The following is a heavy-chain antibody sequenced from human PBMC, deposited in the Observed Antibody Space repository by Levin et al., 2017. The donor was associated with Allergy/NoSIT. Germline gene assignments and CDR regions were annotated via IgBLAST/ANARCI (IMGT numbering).Heavy chain of an antibody. CDR2: ISGSGGST. CDR1: GFTFSSYA. D-gene: IGHD3-9*01. V-gene: IGHV3-23*01. Sequence: LSLTCAASGFTFSSYAMSWVRQAPGKGLEWVSAISGSGGSTYYADSVKGRFTISRDNSKNTLYLQMNSLRAEDTAVYYCAKDSVLRYFDWLVGGWFDPWGQGTLVTVSS. CDR3: AKDSVLRYFDWLVGGWFDP. J-gene: IGHJ5*02.